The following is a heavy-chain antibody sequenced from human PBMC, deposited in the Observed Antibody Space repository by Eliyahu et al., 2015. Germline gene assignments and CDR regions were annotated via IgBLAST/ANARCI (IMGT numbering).Heavy chain of an antibody. V-gene: IGHV4-59*08. Sequence: QVQLQESGPGLVKPSETLSLTCXVSXCSISSYYWSWIRQPPGKGLEWIGYIYYSGSTNYNPSLKSRVTISVDTSKNQFSLKLSSVTAADTAVYYCARHVGQWLGNYFDYWGQGTLVTVSS. J-gene: IGHJ4*02. D-gene: IGHD6-19*01. CDR1: XCSISSYY. CDR3: ARHVGQWLGNYFDY. CDR2: IYYSGST.